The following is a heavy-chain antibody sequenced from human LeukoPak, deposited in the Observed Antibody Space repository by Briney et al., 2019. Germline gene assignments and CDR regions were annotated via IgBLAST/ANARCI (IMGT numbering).Heavy chain of an antibody. CDR1: GGSISSTGYY. J-gene: IGHJ6*03. Sequence: KPSETLSLTCTVSGGSISSTGYYWGWSRQPPGKGLEWIGSINYSGSTFYNPSLKSRVTISADTSKTQFSLKLSTVTAADTAVYYCARIRPCGSTSCYVTADYYYYMDVWGKGTTVTVSS. V-gene: IGHV4-39*01. D-gene: IGHD2-2*01. CDR3: ARIRPCGSTSCYVTADYYYYMDV. CDR2: INYSGST.